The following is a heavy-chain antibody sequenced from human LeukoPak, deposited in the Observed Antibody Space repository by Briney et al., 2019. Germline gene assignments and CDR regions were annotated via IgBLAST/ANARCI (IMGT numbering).Heavy chain of an antibody. D-gene: IGHD3-10*01. Sequence: GSLRLSCAASGFTFSDYYMSWIRQAPGKGLEWVSYISSSGSTIYYADSVKGRFTISRDNAKNSLYLQMNSLRAEDTAVYYCARDKYYYDSGNSLRCDHWGQGTLVTVSS. CDR2: ISSSGSTI. CDR1: GFTFSDYY. V-gene: IGHV3-11*01. J-gene: IGHJ4*02. CDR3: ARDKYYYDSGNSLRCDH.